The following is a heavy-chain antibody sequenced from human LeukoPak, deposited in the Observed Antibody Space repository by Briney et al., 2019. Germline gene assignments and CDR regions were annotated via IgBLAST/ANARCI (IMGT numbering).Heavy chain of an antibody. CDR1: GYTFTGYY. Sequence: ASVKVSCKASGYTFTGYYMHWVRQAPGQGLEWMGWINPNSGGTNYAQKFQGRVTMTRDTSINTAYMELSRLRSDDTAVYYCARGWRFLELGYFDYWGQGTLVTVSS. D-gene: IGHD3-3*01. J-gene: IGHJ4*02. CDR2: INPNSGGT. V-gene: IGHV1-2*02. CDR3: ARGWRFLELGYFDY.